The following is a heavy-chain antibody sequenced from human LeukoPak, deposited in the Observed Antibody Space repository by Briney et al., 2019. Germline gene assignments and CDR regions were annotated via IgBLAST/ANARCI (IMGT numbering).Heavy chain of an antibody. CDR1: GGSFSGYY. Sequence: SSETLSLTSAVFGGSFSGYYWSWIRQPPGKGLEWIGEINQSGSSNYNPSLKNRVSISLDTSKNQFSLKLTSVTAADTAVYYCARDPSLYYDPTGYFFEGNWFDPWGQGTLVTVSS. D-gene: IGHD3-22*01. V-gene: IGHV4-34*01. CDR2: INQSGSS. CDR3: ARDPSLYYDPTGYFFEGNWFDP. J-gene: IGHJ5*02.